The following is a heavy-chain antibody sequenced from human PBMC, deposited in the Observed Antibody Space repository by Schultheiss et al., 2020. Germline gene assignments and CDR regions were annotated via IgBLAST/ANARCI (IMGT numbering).Heavy chain of an antibody. J-gene: IGHJ4*02. CDR3: AKAGVVVITDFDY. CDR1: GFTFSSYG. CDR2: IWYDGSNK. V-gene: IGHV3-33*06. Sequence: GGSLRLSCAASGFTFSSYGMHWVRQAPGKGLEWVAVIWYDGSNKYYADSVKGRFTISRDNSKNTLYLQMNSLRAEDTAVYYCAKAGVVVITDFDYWGQGTLVNVSS. D-gene: IGHD3-22*01.